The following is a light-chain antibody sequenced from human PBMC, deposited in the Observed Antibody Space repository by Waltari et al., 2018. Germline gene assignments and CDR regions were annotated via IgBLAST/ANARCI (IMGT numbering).Light chain of an antibody. V-gene: IGKV1-5*03. Sequence: DIQMTQSPSTLSASVRDRVTITCRASLCISDWLAWFQQKPGKAPKLLICSTSSLASVVPSRFRGSGSGTVFTLTISCLQPDDFASYFCQQYNTYPWTFGQGTNVEI. CDR3: QQYNTYPWT. J-gene: IGKJ1*01. CDR2: STS. CDR1: LCISDW.